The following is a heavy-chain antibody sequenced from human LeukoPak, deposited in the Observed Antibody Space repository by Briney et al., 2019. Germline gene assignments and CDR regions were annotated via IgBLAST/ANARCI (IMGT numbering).Heavy chain of an antibody. V-gene: IGHV1-2*02. D-gene: IGHD2-2*02. CDR2: INPNSGGT. J-gene: IGHJ6*02. CDR1: GYTFTGYY. CDR3: ARDPVDTILYYYYYGMDV. Sequence: ASVKVSCTASGYTFTGYYMHWVRQAPGQGLEWMGWINPNSGGTNYAQKFQGRVTMTRDTSISTAYMELSRLRSDDTAVYYCARDPVDTILYYYYYGMDVWGQGTTVTVSS.